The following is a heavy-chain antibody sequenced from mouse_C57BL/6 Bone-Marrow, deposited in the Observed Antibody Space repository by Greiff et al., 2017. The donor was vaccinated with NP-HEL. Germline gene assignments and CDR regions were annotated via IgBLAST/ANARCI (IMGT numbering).Heavy chain of an antibody. Sequence: EVQRVESGGDLVKPGGSLKLSCAASGFTFSSYGMSWVRQTPDKRLEWVATISSGGSYPYYLDSVKGRFTISRDNAKHTLYLQMSSLKTEDTAMYYCARHDYYGSIDAMDYWGQGTSVTVSS. CDR1: GFTFSSYG. CDR3: ARHDYYGSIDAMDY. D-gene: IGHD1-1*01. J-gene: IGHJ4*01. V-gene: IGHV5-6*01. CDR2: ISSGGSYP.